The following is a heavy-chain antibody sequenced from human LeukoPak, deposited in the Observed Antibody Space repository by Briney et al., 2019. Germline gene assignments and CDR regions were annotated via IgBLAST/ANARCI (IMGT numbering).Heavy chain of an antibody. J-gene: IGHJ4*02. CDR3: AKDNYYDSSGYYHY. V-gene: IGHV3-23*01. CDR1: GFTFSSYA. Sequence: GGSLRLSCAASGFTFSSYAMSWVRQAPGKGLEWVSAISGSGGSTYYADSVKGRFTISRDNSKNTLYLQMNSLRAEGTAVYYCAKDNYYDSSGYYHYWGQGTLVTVSS. D-gene: IGHD3-22*01. CDR2: ISGSGGST.